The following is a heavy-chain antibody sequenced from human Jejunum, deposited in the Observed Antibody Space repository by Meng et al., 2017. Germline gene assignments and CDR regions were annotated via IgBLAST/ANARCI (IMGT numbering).Heavy chain of an antibody. CDR3: ARGNFYYGMDV. CDR1: GGSFSDHY. CDR2: ISLSGST. J-gene: IGHJ6*02. V-gene: IGHV4-34*01. Sequence: SETLSLTCAVYGGSFSDHYWSWIRQAPGKGLEWIGEISLSGSTNYKPSLRGRVLISADTSKSQISLTLSSVTAADTAFYYCARGNFYYGMDVWGQGTTVTGAS.